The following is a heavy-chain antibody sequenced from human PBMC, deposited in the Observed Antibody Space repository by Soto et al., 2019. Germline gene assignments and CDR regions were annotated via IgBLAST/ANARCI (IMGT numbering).Heavy chain of an antibody. CDR2: INSDGSST. V-gene: IGHV3-74*01. D-gene: IGHD4-17*01. CDR3: ARDNGNSF. Sequence: TGGSLRLSCAASGFTFSSYCMHWVHQPPGKGLVWVSRINSDGSSTNYADSVKGRFTISRDNAKNTLYLQINSLRAEDTAVYYYARDNGNSFWGQGTLVTVSS. CDR1: GFTFSSYC. J-gene: IGHJ4*02.